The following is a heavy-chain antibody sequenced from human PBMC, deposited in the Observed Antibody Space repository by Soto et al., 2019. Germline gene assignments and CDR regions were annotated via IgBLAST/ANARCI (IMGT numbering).Heavy chain of an antibody. CDR3: AAYTYFSSRPRFAL. V-gene: IGHV4-59*01. J-gene: IGHJ5*02. CDR1: GGSITGYY. Sequence: QVQLQESGPGLVQPSETLSLTCTVSGGSITGYYWSWIRQPPGKGPEWIGNIHYSGSTNYNPSLKSRVTITEETCDNLFTLRMSCVTAAGSAAYYCAAYTYFSSRPRFALWGQGSRVSVSS. D-gene: IGHD6-13*01. CDR2: IHYSGST.